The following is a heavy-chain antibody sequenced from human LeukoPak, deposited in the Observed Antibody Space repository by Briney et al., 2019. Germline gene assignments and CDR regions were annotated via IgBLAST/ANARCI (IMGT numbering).Heavy chain of an antibody. V-gene: IGHV4-59*01. J-gene: IGHJ3*02. D-gene: IGHD5-24*01. CDR2: IYYSGST. Sequence: SETLSLTCTVSGGSISSYYWSWIRQPPGKGLEWIGYIYYSGSTNYNPSLKSRVTISVDTSKNQFSLKLSSVTAADTAVYYCARLVLGMGAAFDIWGQGTMVTVSS. CDR1: GGSISSYY. CDR3: ARLVLGMGAAFDI.